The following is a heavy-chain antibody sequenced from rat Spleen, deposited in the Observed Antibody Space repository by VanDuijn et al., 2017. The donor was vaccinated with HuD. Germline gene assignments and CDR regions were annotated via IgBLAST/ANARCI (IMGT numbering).Heavy chain of an antibody. D-gene: IGHD1-4*01. CDR3: TTPGTLFDY. V-gene: IGHV5-20*01. CDR1: GFTFSDYY. CDR2: ITNTGGST. J-gene: IGHJ2*01. Sequence: VQLVESGGGLVRPGGSLKLSCAASGFTFSDYYMAWVRQAPTKGLEWVASITNTGGSTYYPDSMKGRFTISRDNAKNTQYLQMDSLRSEDTATYYCTTPGTLFDYWGQGVMVTVSS.